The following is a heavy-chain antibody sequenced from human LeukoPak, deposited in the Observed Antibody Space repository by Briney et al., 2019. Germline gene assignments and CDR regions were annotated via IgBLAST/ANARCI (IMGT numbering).Heavy chain of an antibody. D-gene: IGHD4-17*01. CDR2: FKSKSDGGTT. Sequence: GGSLTLSCSASGFTFNNAWVSWVRQAPGKGREWVGRFKSKSDGGTTDYAAPVKGRFTISRDDSKNTLYLQMNSLKTEDTAVYFCATEYYGAYNFWGQGTLVTVSS. CDR1: GFTFNNAW. CDR3: ATEYYGAYNF. J-gene: IGHJ4*02. V-gene: IGHV3-15*01.